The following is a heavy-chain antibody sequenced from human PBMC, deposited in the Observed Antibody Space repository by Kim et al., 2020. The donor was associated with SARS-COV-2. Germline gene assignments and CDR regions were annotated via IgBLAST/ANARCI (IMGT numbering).Heavy chain of an antibody. J-gene: IGHJ6*02. V-gene: IGHV3-48*02. CDR1: GFMFSDYS. CDR2: ITESSSTI. CDR3: ARDNWMDV. Sequence: GGSLRLSCAASGFMFSDYSMMWVRQAPGKGLEWVSFITESSSTIYYADSVQGRFIISRDNAKKSLYLQMNSLRDEDTAVYFCARDNWMDVWGQGTTVTVS.